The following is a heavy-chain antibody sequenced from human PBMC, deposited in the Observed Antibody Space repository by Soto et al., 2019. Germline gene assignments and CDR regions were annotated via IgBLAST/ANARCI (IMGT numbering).Heavy chain of an antibody. J-gene: IGHJ4*02. CDR3: ARGRVATLVHPLARFDY. CDR1: GGSFSGYY. V-gene: IGHV4-34*01. CDR2: INHSGST. D-gene: IGHD5-12*01. Sequence: SETLSLTCAVYGGSFSGYYWSWIRQPPGKGLEWIGEINHSGSTNYNPSLKSRVTISVDTSKNQFSLKLSSVTAADTAVYYCARGRVATLVHPLARFDYWGQGTLVTVSS.